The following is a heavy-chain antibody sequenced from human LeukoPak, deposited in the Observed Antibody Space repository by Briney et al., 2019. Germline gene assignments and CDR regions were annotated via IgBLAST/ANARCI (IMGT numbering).Heavy chain of an antibody. CDR1: GFTVSSNY. D-gene: IGHD2-2*01. V-gene: IGHV3-66*02. CDR2: IYSGGST. J-gene: IGHJ4*02. Sequence: GGSLRLSCEASGFTVSSNYMSWVRQAPGKGLEWVSVIYSGGSTYYADSVKGRFTISRDNSKNTLYLQMNSLRAEDTAVYYCARDRRCSSTSCYDHWGQGTLVTVSS. CDR3: ARDRRCSSTSCYDH.